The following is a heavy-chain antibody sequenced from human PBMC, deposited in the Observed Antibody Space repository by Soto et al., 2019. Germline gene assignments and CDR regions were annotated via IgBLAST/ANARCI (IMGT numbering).Heavy chain of an antibody. D-gene: IGHD5-12*01. Sequence: SETLSLTCTVSGGSISSYYWSWIRQPPGKGLEWIGYIYYSGSTNYNPSLKSRVTISVDTSKNQFSLKLSSVTAADTAVYYCARRLGGYAYYYYGMDVWGQGTTVTVSS. J-gene: IGHJ6*02. V-gene: IGHV4-59*08. CDR1: GGSISSYY. CDR2: IYYSGST. CDR3: ARRLGGYAYYYYGMDV.